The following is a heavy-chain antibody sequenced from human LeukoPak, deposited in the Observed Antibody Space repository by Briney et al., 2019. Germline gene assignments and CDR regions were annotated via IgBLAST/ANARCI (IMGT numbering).Heavy chain of an antibody. D-gene: IGHD6-13*01. Sequence: SETLSLTCAVSGYSISSGYYWGWFRQTPGKGLGWNGCMYHSGSTYYNPSLKSRVTISVDTSKNQFSLKLSSVTAADTAVYYCARQGGSSSPYYYYYMDVWGKGTTVTVSS. CDR2: MYHSGST. J-gene: IGHJ6*03. CDR3: ARQGGSSSPYYYYYMDV. CDR1: GYSISSGYY. V-gene: IGHV4-38-2*01.